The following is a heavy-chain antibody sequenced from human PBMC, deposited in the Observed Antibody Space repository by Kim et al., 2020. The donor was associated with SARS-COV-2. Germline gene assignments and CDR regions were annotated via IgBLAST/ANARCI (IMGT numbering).Heavy chain of an antibody. Sequence: ASVKVSCKVFGYTFNDYNFNWVRQAPGQGLEWMGWISPYNGYTNYAQRLQGRVTMTTDTSTSTAYMELRSLRADDTAMYYCARDRGWGYFDYWGQGSLVTVSS. D-gene: IGHD7-27*01. CDR3: ARDRGWGYFDY. V-gene: IGHV1-18*01. CDR2: ISPYNGYT. J-gene: IGHJ4*02. CDR1: GYTFNDYN.